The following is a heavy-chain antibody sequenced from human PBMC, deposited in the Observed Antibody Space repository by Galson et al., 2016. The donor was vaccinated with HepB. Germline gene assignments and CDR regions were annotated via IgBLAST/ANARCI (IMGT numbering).Heavy chain of an antibody. J-gene: IGHJ4*02. Sequence: RQAPGKGLEWVSSISDSGDTTYYADSVKGRLTISRDNSKNTLYLQMNSLRAEDTAIYYCAKDQFVIAGNFDYWGQGTLVTVSS. D-gene: IGHD1-14*01. V-gene: IGHV3-23*01. CDR2: ISDSGDTT. CDR3: AKDQFVIAGNFDY.